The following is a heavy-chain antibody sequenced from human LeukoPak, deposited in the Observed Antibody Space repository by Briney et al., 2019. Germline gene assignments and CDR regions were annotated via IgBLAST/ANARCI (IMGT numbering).Heavy chain of an antibody. CDR2: ISDSGST. Sequence: SETLSLTCAVSGGSMSSGDYSWTWIRQPPGKGLEWIGYISDSGSTYYNPSLKSRVTISVDTSKNQFSLKLSSVTAADTAVYYCAGGKYYYYYYMDVWGKGTTVTISS. CDR3: AGGKYYYYYYMDV. J-gene: IGHJ6*03. V-gene: IGHV4-30-4*07. CDR1: GGSMSSGDYS. D-gene: IGHD1-14*01.